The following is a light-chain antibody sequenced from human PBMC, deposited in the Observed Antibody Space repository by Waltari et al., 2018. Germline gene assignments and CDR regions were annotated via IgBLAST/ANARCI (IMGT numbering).Light chain of an antibody. V-gene: IGLV8-61*01. Sequence: QTVVTQEPSLSVSPGGTVTPTCALGSGSLSTPSHAPWYQPTPGQAPPTLVYKANARSSGVPDRFSGSILGKTAALTITGAQADDESDYYCALYMGSGIWVFGGGTRLTVL. CDR1: SGSLSTPSH. CDR2: KAN. CDR3: ALYMGSGIWV. J-gene: IGLJ3*02.